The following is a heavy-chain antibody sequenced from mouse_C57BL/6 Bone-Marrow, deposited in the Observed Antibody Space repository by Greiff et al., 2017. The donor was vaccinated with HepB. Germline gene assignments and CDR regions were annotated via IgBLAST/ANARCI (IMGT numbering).Heavy chain of an antibody. V-gene: IGHV1-22*01. D-gene: IGHD4-1*01. Sequence: VQLQQSGPELVKPGASVKISCKASGYSFTDYNMNWVKQSHGKSLEWIGYINPNNGGTSYNQKFKGKATLTVNKSSSTAYMELRSLTSEDSAVYYCARGWDGYAMDYWGQGTSVTVSS. CDR2: INPNNGGT. CDR1: GYSFTDYN. J-gene: IGHJ4*01. CDR3: ARGWDGYAMDY.